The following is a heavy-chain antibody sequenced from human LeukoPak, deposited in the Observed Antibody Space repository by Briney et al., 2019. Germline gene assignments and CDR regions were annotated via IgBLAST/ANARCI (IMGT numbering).Heavy chain of an antibody. V-gene: IGHV4-34*01. CDR3: ARGGRGFRSGYAARAFGI. J-gene: IGHJ3*02. D-gene: IGHD3-3*01. CDR1: GGSFSGYY. Sequence: SETLSLTCAVYGGSFSGYYWSWIRQPPGKGLEWIGEINHSGSTNYNPSLKSRVTISVDTSKNQFSLKLSSVTAADTAVYYCARGGRGFRSGYAARAFGIWGQGTMVTVSS. CDR2: INHSGST.